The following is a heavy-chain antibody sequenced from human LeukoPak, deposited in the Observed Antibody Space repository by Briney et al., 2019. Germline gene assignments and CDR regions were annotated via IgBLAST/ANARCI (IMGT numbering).Heavy chain of an antibody. D-gene: IGHD4-11*01. CDR2: IIPIFGTA. V-gene: IGHV1-69*05. CDR3: ARDLVTTYYFDY. Sequence: SVKVSCKASGGTFSSYAISWVRQAPGQGLEWMGGIIPIFGTANYAQKFQGRVTITTDESTSTAYMELSSLRSEDTALYYCARDLVTTYYFDYWGQGTLVTVSS. J-gene: IGHJ4*02. CDR1: GGTFSSYA.